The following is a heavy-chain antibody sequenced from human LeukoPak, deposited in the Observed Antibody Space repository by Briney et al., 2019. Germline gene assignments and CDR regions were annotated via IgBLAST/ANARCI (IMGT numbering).Heavy chain of an antibody. CDR2: IYHSGST. V-gene: IGHV4-38-2*02. CDR1: GYSISSGYW. CDR3: ARVSGGYSYGLDY. Sequence: SETLSLTCTVSGYSISSGYWGGWIRQPPGKGLEWIGTIYHSGSTYYNPSLKSRVTISVDTSKNQFSLKLSSVTAADTAVYYCARVSGGYSYGLDYWGQGTLVTVSS. D-gene: IGHD5-18*01. J-gene: IGHJ4*02.